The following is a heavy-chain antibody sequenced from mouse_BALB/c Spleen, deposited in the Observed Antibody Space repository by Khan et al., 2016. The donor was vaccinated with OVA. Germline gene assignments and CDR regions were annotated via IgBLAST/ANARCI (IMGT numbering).Heavy chain of an antibody. Sequence: VQLKQSGPELVKPGASVKISCKASGYSFTGYFMNWVMQSHGKSLEWIGRINPHIGETFYNQKFKGKAILTVDESSSTVHMELRSLASGDSAVYYCARKNGSDFDYWGQGTTLTVSS. CDR2: INPHIGET. D-gene: IGHD1-1*01. J-gene: IGHJ2*01. CDR3: ARKNGSDFDY. V-gene: IGHV1-20*02. CDR1: GYSFTGYF.